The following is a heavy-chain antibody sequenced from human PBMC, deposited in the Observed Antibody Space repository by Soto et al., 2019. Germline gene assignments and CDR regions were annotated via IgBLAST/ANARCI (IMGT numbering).Heavy chain of an antibody. D-gene: IGHD3-22*01. CDR3: ATMSSSGYPLDY. J-gene: IGHJ4*02. Sequence: SETLSLTCSVSGASISTYYWTWIRQTPGKGLEWIGYIYLGGSINYNPSFKSRVIISVDTSKNHFSVKLSSVTAADTAVYFCATMSSSGYPLDYWGRGTPVTVSS. CDR1: GASISTYY. V-gene: IGHV4-59*01. CDR2: IYLGGSI.